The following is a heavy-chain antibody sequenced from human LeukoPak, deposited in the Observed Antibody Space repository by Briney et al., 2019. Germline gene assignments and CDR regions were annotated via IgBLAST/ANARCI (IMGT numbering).Heavy chain of an antibody. CDR2: IKQDGSEK. V-gene: IGHV3-7*01. J-gene: IGHJ5*02. Sequence: GGSLRLSCAASGFTFSSYGMHWVRQAPGKGLEWVANIKQDGSEKYYVDSVKGRFTISRDNAKNSLYLQMNSLRAEDTAVYYCARPRYNWNVDPWGQGTLVTVSS. CDR3: ARPRYNWNVDP. D-gene: IGHD1-1*01. CDR1: GFTFSSYG.